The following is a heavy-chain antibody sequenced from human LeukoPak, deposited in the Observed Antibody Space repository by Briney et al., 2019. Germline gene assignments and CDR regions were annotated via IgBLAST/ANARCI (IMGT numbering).Heavy chain of an antibody. CDR2: INHSGST. Sequence: TSETLSLTCAVYGGSFSGYYWSWIRQPPGKGLEWIGEINHSGSTNYNPSLKSRVTISVDTSKNQFSLKLSSVTAADTAVYYCARRFGAWGQGTLVTVSS. V-gene: IGHV4-34*01. J-gene: IGHJ5*02. CDR3: ARRFGA. CDR1: GGSFSGYY.